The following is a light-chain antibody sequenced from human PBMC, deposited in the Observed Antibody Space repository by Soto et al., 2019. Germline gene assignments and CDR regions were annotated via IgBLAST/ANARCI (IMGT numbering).Light chain of an antibody. CDR1: QAISSS. CDR2: AAS. Sequence: DIQLTQSPSFLSASVGDRVTITCRASQAISSSLAWYQHNPGKAPKLLIYAASTLQNGVPSSFSGSGSWTEFTLTITSLQPEDFATYYDQHINDYRYTFGQGTKVEIK. CDR3: QHINDYRYT. V-gene: IGKV1-9*01. J-gene: IGKJ2*01.